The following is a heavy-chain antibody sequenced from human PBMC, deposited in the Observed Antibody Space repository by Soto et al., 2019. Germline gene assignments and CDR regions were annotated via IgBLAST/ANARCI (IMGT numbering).Heavy chain of an antibody. V-gene: IGHV4-31*03. D-gene: IGHD3-22*01. J-gene: IGHJ4*02. CDR1: GGSISSDGNY. Sequence: SETLSLTCTVSGGSISSDGNYWTWIRQRPGKGLEWIGYIYHSGSTYYNPSLKSRATISVDTPTNQFSLNLTSVTAADTAVYFCARGKRDSTTYYYEMLDYWGQGTLVTV. CDR3: ARGKRDSTTYYYEMLDY. CDR2: IYHSGST.